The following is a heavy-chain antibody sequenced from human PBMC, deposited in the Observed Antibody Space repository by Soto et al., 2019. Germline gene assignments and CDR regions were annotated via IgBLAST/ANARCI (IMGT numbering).Heavy chain of an antibody. D-gene: IGHD1-1*01. CDR2: IDIDGSIT. CDR1: GFTFSSYW. Sequence: EVQLVESGGGLVQPGGSLRLSCAASGFTFSSYWMHWVRQTPGKGLVWVSRIDIDGSITTYADSVKGRFTISRDNAKNTLYLQMNSLRAEDTAVYYCARDQTLHGPTTFDYCGQGALVSVSS. CDR3: ARDQTLHGPTTFDY. J-gene: IGHJ4*02. V-gene: IGHV3-74*01.